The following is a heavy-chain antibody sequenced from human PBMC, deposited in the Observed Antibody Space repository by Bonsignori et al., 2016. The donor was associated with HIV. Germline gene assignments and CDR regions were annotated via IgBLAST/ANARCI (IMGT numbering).Heavy chain of an antibody. Sequence: VRQAPGKGLEYVSAISSNGGSTYYANSVKGRFTISRDNSKNTLYLQMGSLRAEDMAVYYCARVYSSWYFDLWGRGTLVTVSS. CDR3: ARVYSSWYFDL. CDR2: ISSNGGST. D-gene: IGHD2-21*01. J-gene: IGHJ2*01. V-gene: IGHV3-64*01.